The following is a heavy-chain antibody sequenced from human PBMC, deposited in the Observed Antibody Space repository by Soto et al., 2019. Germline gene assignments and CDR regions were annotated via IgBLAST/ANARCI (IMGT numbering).Heavy chain of an antibody. CDR1: GGSISSGGYY. Sequence: SETLSLTCTVSGGSISSGGYYWSWIRQHPGKGLEWIGYIYYSGSTNYNPSLKSRVTISVDTSKNQFSLKLSSVTAADTAVYYCARVPDPGKAAAVGYYMDVWGKGTTVTVSS. V-gene: IGHV4-31*03. CDR3: ARVPDPGKAAAVGYYMDV. J-gene: IGHJ6*03. CDR2: IYYSGST. D-gene: IGHD6-13*01.